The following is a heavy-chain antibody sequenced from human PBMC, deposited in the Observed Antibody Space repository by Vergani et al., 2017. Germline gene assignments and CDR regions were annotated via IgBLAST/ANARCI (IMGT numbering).Heavy chain of an antibody. Sequence: QVQLQESGPGLVKPSQTLSLTCTVSGDSISSGIYYWSWIRQPAGKGLEWIGRIHPSGSTNYNPSLKSRVTMSVDTSKNQFSLKLRSVTAADTAVYFCARVMYRDEASTGYRLEGMDIWGQGTTVTISS. J-gene: IGHJ6*02. D-gene: IGHD3-9*01. V-gene: IGHV4-61*02. CDR1: GDSISSGIYY. CDR2: IHPSGST. CDR3: ARVMYRDEASTGYRLEGMDI.